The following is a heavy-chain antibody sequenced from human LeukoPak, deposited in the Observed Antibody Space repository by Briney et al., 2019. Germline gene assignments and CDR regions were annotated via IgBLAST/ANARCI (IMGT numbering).Heavy chain of an antibody. D-gene: IGHD6-13*01. CDR1: GYTFSTYA. CDR3: ARGRGAAAGTPNYYYMDA. CDR2: INTNTGNP. J-gene: IGHJ6*03. V-gene: IGHV7-4-1*02. Sequence: GASVKVSCKASGYTFSTYAINWVRQAPGQGLECMGWINTNTGNPTYAQGFTGRFVFSLDTSVSTAYLQISSLTTEDTAVYYCARGRGAAAGTPNYYYMDAWGKGTTVTVSS.